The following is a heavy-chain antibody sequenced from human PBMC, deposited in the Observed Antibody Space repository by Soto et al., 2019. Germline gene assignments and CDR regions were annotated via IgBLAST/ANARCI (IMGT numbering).Heavy chain of an antibody. Sequence: SETLSLTCTVSGGSISSGGYYWSWIRQHPGKGLEWIGYIYYSGSTYYNPSLKSRVTISVDTSKNQFSLKLSSVTAADTAVYYCARRIMITFGGVIGEHAFDIWGQGTMVTVSS. CDR3: ARRIMITFGGVIGEHAFDI. J-gene: IGHJ3*02. CDR2: IYYSGST. CDR1: GGSISSGGYY. D-gene: IGHD3-16*02. V-gene: IGHV4-31*03.